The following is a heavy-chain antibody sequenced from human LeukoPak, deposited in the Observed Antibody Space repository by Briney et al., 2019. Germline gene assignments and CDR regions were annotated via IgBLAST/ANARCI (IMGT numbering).Heavy chain of an antibody. D-gene: IGHD1-26*01. Sequence: GGSLRLSCAASGFTVSTTYMTWVRQAPGKGLEWVSVIYSGGNTYHTDSVKGRFTIFRDNSENTLYLQMNSLRAEDTAVYYCVSNGGNSGTFLQLDYWGQGTLVTVSS. CDR2: IYSGGNT. J-gene: IGHJ4*02. CDR1: GFTVSTTY. CDR3: VSNGGNSGTFLQLDY. V-gene: IGHV3-66*02.